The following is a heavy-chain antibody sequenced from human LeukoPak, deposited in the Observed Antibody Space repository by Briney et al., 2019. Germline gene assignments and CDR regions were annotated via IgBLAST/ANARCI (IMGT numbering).Heavy chain of an antibody. CDR3: ARGGGYSYGYHYYYMDV. CDR1: GFTFSSYG. J-gene: IGHJ6*03. CDR2: IQYDGSNE. Sequence: GGSLRLSCAASGFTFSSYGMHWVRQAPGKGLEWVAYIQYDGSNEQYADSVKGRFSISRDSSKNILYLQMNSLRAEDTAVYYCARGGGYSYGYHYYYMDVWGKGTTVTVSS. D-gene: IGHD5-18*01. V-gene: IGHV3-30*02.